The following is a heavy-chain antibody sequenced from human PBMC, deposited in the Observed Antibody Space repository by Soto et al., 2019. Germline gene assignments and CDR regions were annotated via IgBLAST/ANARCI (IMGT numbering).Heavy chain of an antibody. D-gene: IGHD2-15*01. J-gene: IGHJ4*02. CDR1: GFTFTSYG. Sequence: AGGSLRLSCAASGFTFTSYGMHWVRQAPGKGLEWVAVIWDDGSNKLYGDSVKGRFTISRDNSKNTVYLQMNSLRAEDTAVYYCARDTRGAYLDYWGQGTLVTVSS. V-gene: IGHV3-33*01. CDR2: IWDDGSNK. CDR3: ARDTRGAYLDY.